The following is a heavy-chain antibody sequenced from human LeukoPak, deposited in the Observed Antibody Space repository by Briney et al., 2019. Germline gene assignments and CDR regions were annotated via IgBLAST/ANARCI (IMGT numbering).Heavy chain of an antibody. J-gene: IGHJ6*03. Sequence: GASVKVSCKASGYTFTSYGISWVRQAPGQGLEWMGWISAYNGNTNYAQKLQGRVTMTTDTSTSTAYMELRSLRSDDTAVYYCARESTGGSYPLDYYYYYMDVWGKGTTVTVSS. CDR2: ISAYNGNT. CDR1: GYTFTSYG. CDR3: ARESTGGSYPLDYYYYYMDV. D-gene: IGHD1-26*01. V-gene: IGHV1-18*01.